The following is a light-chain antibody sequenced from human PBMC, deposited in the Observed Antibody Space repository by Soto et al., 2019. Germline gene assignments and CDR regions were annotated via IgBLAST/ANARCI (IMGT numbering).Light chain of an antibody. CDR1: SSNIGSKT. V-gene: IGLV1-44*01. CDR2: NNN. Sequence: QLVLTQPPSASGTPGQRVTISCSGSSSNIGSKTVNWYQQFPGTAPKLLVYNNNQRPSGVPDRFSGSKSDTSASLAISGLQFEDEAVYYCAAWDDSLSGPVFGGGTKLTVL. CDR3: AAWDDSLSGPV. J-gene: IGLJ3*02.